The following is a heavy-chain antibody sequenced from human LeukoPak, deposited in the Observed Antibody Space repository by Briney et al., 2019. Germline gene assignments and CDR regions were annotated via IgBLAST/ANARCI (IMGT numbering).Heavy chain of an antibody. J-gene: IGHJ4*02. CDR2: IYSGGST. D-gene: IGHD3-10*01. Sequence: GGSLRLSCAASGFTVSSNYMSWVRQAPGKGLEWVSVIYSGGSTYYADSVKGRFTISRDNSKNTLYLQMNSLRAEDTAVYYCARGGSGSYYGVYFDYWGQGTLVTVSS. CDR3: ARGGSGSYYGVYFDY. CDR1: GFTVSSNY. V-gene: IGHV3-53*01.